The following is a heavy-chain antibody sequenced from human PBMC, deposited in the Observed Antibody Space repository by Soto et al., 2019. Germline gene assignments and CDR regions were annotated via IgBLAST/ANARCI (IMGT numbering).Heavy chain of an antibody. D-gene: IGHD6-19*01. CDR1: GFTFSSYA. CDR3: AKGFYSSGWYGGYYFDY. CDR2: ISGSGGST. V-gene: IGHV3-23*01. Sequence: EVQLLESGGGLVQPGGSLRLSCAASGFTFSSYAMSWVRQAPGKGLEWVSAISGSGGSTYYADSVKGRFTISRDNSKNTLYLQMNSLRAEDTAVYYCAKGFYSSGWYGGYYFDYWGQGTLVTVSS. J-gene: IGHJ4*02.